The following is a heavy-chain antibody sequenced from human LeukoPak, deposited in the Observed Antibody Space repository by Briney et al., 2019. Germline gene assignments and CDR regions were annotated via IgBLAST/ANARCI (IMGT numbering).Heavy chain of an antibody. Sequence: GGSLRLSCAASGFTFSDHYMSWIRQAPGKGLGWVSYISNSGRTIYYADSVKGRFTISRGNAENSLYLQMNSLRAEDTAVYYCARVIATRPHYHYYMDVWGKGTTVTVSS. J-gene: IGHJ6*03. CDR3: ARVIATRPHYHYYMDV. CDR1: GFTFSDHY. D-gene: IGHD6-6*01. V-gene: IGHV3-11*04. CDR2: ISNSGRTI.